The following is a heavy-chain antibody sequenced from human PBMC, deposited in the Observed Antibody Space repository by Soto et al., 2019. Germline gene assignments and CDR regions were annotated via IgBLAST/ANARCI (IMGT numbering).Heavy chain of an antibody. CDR2: IIPIFGTA. Sequence: QVQLVQSGAEVKKPGSSVKVSCKASGGTFSSYAISWVRQAPGQGLEWMGGIIPIFGTANYAQKFQGRVTITADESTSTAYMELSTLRSEDTAVYYCARENTPGVGAIWGFDYWGQGTLVTVSS. J-gene: IGHJ4*02. CDR3: ARENTPGVGAIWGFDY. D-gene: IGHD1-26*01. V-gene: IGHV1-69*01. CDR1: GGTFSSYA.